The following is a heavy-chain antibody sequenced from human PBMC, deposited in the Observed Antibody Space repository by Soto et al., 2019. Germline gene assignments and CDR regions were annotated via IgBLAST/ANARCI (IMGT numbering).Heavy chain of an antibody. V-gene: IGHV3-7*04. D-gene: IGHD3-10*02. Sequence: GWSLRLSCAASGFTFSSYWMSWVRQAPGKGLEWVANIKQDGSEKYYVDSVKGRFTLSRDNAKNSLQLQMNSLRAEDTAIYFCARVAYVCGLILGEWGRGALVTLS. CDR2: IKQDGSEK. CDR3: ARVAYVCGLILGE. J-gene: IGHJ4*01. CDR1: GFTFSSYW.